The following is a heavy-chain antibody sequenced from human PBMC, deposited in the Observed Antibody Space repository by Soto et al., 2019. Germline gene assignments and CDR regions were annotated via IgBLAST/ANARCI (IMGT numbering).Heavy chain of an antibody. V-gene: IGHV4-34*01. CDR3: ARGRGIGGRLEYFQH. D-gene: IGHD2-15*01. J-gene: IGHJ1*01. Sequence: SETMSLTCAGYGGSFSGYYWSWIRQPPGKGLEWIGEINHSGSTNYNPSLKSRVTISVDTSKNQFSLKLSSVTAADTAVYYCARGRGIGGRLEYFQHWGQRTLGTVSS. CDR2: INHSGST. CDR1: GGSFSGYY.